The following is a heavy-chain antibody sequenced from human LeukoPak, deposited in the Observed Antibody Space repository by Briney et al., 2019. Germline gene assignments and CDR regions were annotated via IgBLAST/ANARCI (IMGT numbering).Heavy chain of an antibody. V-gene: IGHV4-39*07. J-gene: IGHJ4*02. Sequence: PSETLSLTCTVSGGSISSSSYYWGWIRQPPGKGLEWIGSIYYSGSTYYNPSLKSRVTISVDTSKNQFSLKLSSVTAADTAVYYCARESSGSYYEIDYWGQGTLVTVSS. CDR3: ARESSGSYYEIDY. D-gene: IGHD1-26*01. CDR2: IYYSGST. CDR1: GGSISSSSYY.